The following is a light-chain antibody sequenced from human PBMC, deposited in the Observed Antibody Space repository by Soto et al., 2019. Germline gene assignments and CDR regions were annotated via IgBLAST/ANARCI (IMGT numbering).Light chain of an antibody. V-gene: IGKV2-30*01. CDR1: QSLVYSDGDTY. CDR3: MHGTHWPIT. CDR2: KVS. Sequence: DVVVTQSPLSLPVTLGQPASISCRSSQSLVYSDGDTYLSWFQQRPGQSPRRLIYKVSNRDYGVPARFSGSGSGAGFGLKISRVESEDVGVYSCMHGTHWPITLDQGIRLEIK. J-gene: IGKJ5*01.